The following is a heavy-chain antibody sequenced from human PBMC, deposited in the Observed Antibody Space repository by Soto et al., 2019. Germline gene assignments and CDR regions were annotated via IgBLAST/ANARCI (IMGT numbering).Heavy chain of an antibody. J-gene: IGHJ4*02. Sequence: AGSLRLSCAASGFTFSSYAMSCVRQAPGKGLEWVSAISGSGGSTYYADSVKGRFTLSRDNSKNTLYLQMNSLRAEDTAVYYCAKVETGTYFDYWGQGTLVTVSS. CDR1: GFTFSSYA. D-gene: IGHD1-1*01. CDR3: AKVETGTYFDY. V-gene: IGHV3-23*01. CDR2: ISGSGGST.